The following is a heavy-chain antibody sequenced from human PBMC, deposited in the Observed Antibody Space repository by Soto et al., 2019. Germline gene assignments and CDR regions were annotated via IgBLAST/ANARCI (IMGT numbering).Heavy chain of an antibody. CDR2: ISWNSGSI. Sequence: EVQLVESGGGLVQPGRSLRLSCAASGFTFDDYAMHWVRQAPGKGLEWVSGISWNSGSIGYADSVKGRFTISRDNAKNSLYLQMTSLRAEDTALYYCAKAVAVRRSDVRFLAADVWGKGTTVTVSS. CDR3: AKAVAVRRSDVRFLAADV. V-gene: IGHV3-9*01. D-gene: IGHD3-3*01. CDR1: GFTFDDYA. J-gene: IGHJ6*04.